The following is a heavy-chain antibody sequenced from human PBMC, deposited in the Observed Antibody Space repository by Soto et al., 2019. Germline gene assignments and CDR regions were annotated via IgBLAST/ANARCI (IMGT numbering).Heavy chain of an antibody. Sequence: EVQLVESGGGLVQPGGSLRLSCAASGFTFSNYWMHWVRLPPGKGLLWVSRINIGGSAANYAGSVEGRFTVSRDDAKNTLYLQMNSLRDDDTAVYYCVRGTNDWYGMDYCGQGAPVTVSS. V-gene: IGHV3-74*01. J-gene: IGHJ4*02. CDR2: INIGGSAA. CDR3: VRGTNDWYGMDY. D-gene: IGHD3-9*01. CDR1: GFTFSNYW.